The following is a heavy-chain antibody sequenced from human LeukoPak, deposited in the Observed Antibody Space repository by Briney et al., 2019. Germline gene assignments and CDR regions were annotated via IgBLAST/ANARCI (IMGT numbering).Heavy chain of an antibody. Sequence: SETLSLTCDVSGYSFSNYYWAWIPQPPGKGLEWIGETHPSGSSDYSPSLRSRVTISHDTSKNQFSLKMNSVTAADTAMDYCTRGPDQYKSGSWGQGVLVTAPS. CDR2: THPSGSS. V-gene: IGHV4-34*01. D-gene: IGHD1-1*01. CDR3: TRGPDQYKSGS. CDR1: GYSFSNYY. J-gene: IGHJ5*02.